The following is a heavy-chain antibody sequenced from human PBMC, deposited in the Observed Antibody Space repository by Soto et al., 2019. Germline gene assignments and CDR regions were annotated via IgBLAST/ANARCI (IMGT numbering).Heavy chain of an antibody. CDR3: ARDMYNWNWNAFDI. CDR1: GYTFTGYY. Sequence: ASVKVSCKASGYTFTGYYMHWVRQAPGQGVEWMGWINPNSGGTNYAQKFQGWVTMTRDTSISTAYMELSRLRSDDTAVYYCARDMYNWNWNAFDIWGQGTMVTVSS. V-gene: IGHV1-2*04. J-gene: IGHJ3*02. CDR2: INPNSGGT. D-gene: IGHD1-7*01.